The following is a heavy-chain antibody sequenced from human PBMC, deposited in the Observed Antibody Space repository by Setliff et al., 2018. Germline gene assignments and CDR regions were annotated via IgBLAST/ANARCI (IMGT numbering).Heavy chain of an antibody. CDR3: AKAASPLFGILGVEYHFDS. CDR2: IFGGDSST. V-gene: IGHV3-23*03. D-gene: IGHD3-3*01. Sequence: GGSLRLSCTASGFTFSSYAVSWVRQAPGKGLEWVSTIFGGDSSTYYADSVRGRFTISKDNSRSTLYLQMNSLRAEDTAIYYCAKAASPLFGILGVEYHFDSWGQGKLVTVSS. CDR1: GFTFSSYA. J-gene: IGHJ4*02.